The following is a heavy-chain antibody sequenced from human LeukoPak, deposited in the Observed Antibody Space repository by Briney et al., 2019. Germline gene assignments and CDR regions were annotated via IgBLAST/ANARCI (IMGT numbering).Heavy chain of an antibody. CDR1: GGSVSSGSYY. J-gene: IGHJ4*02. CDR3: ARTVEWFGELRGFYFDY. V-gene: IGHV4-61*01. Sequence: PSETLSPTCTVSGGSVSSGSYYWSWIRQPPGKGLEWIGYIYYSGSTNYNPSLKSRVTISVDTSKNQFSLKLSSVTAADTAVYYCARTVEWFGELRGFYFDYWGQGTLVTVSS. CDR2: IYYSGST. D-gene: IGHD3-10*01.